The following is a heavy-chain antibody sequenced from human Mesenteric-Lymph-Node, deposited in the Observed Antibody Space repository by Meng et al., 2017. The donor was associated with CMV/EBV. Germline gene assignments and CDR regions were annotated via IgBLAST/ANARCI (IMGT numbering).Heavy chain of an antibody. Sequence: GESLKISCAASGFTVSSNSMSWVRQAPGKGLEWVSFIYAGGTTYYTDSVKGRVTITRDNSKNTLYLQRSSRETEEAAVYYCARGTRTEFVTLPGVLDYWGQGTLVTVSS. CDR1: GFTVSSNS. V-gene: IGHV3-66*02. CDR2: IYAGGTT. J-gene: IGHJ4*02. D-gene: IGHD1-14*01. CDR3: ARGTRTEFVTLPGVLDY.